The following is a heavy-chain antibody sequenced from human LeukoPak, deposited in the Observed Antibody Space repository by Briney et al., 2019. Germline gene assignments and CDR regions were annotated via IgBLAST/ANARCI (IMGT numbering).Heavy chain of an antibody. Sequence: GGSLRLSCAASGFTFSSYSMNWVRQAPGKGLEWVSYISSSSSTIYYADSVKGRFTISRDNAKNSLYLQMNSLRAEDTAVYYCAKDLNGGIHYWGQGTLVTVSS. CDR2: ISSSSSTI. CDR1: GFTFSSYS. D-gene: IGHD4-23*01. V-gene: IGHV3-48*04. J-gene: IGHJ4*02. CDR3: AKDLNGGIHY.